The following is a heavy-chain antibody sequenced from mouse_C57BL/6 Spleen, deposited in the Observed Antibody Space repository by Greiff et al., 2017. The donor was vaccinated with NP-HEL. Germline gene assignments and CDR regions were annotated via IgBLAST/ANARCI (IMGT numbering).Heavy chain of an antibody. CDR1: GYTFTSYW. CDR3: ARSGSGVYYFDY. J-gene: IGHJ2*01. Sequence: VQLQQPGAELVRPGSSVKLSCKASGYTFTSYWMHWVKQRPIQGLEWIGNIDPSDSETHYNQKFKDKATLTVEKSSSTAYMQLSSLTSEDSAVYYCARSGSGVYYFDYWGQGTTLTVSS. D-gene: IGHD1-1*01. V-gene: IGHV1-52*01. CDR2: IDPSDSET.